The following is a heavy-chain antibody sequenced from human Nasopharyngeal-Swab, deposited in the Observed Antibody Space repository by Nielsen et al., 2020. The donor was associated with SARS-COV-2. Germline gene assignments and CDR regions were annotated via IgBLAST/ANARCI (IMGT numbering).Heavy chain of an antibody. CDR3: ARHTLYGGNSGDY. V-gene: IGHV5-51*01. Sequence: GESLKISCQGAGYRFSSYWIGWVRQLPGKGLEWMGVIYPADADTRYSPSFQGPVTISADKSIDTVYLQWNSLKASDTAVYYCARHTLYGGNSGDYWGQGTLVTVSS. CDR2: IYPADADT. CDR1: GYRFSSYW. J-gene: IGHJ4*02. D-gene: IGHD4-23*01.